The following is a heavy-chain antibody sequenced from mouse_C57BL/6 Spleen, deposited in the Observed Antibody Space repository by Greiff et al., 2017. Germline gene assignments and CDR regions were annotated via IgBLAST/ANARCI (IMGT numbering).Heavy chain of an antibody. D-gene: IGHD2-4*01. J-gene: IGHJ3*01. V-gene: IGHV1-15*01. CDR3: TRVSYDYDGPWFAY. CDR2: IDPETGGT. CDR1: GYTFTDYE. Sequence: QVQLQQSGAELVRPGASVTLSCKASGYTFTDYEMHWVKQTPVHGLEWIGAIDPETGGTAYNQKFKGKAILTADKSSSTAYMELRSLTSEDSAVYYCTRVSYDYDGPWFAYWGQGTLVTVSA.